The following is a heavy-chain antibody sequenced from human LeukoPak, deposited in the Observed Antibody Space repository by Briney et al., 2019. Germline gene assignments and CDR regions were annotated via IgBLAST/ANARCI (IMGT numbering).Heavy chain of an antibody. D-gene: IGHD4-23*01. J-gene: IGHJ4*02. V-gene: IGHV1-2*02. CDR3: ARPYGGNPHFDY. Sequence: ASVKVSCKASGYTFTDYYIHWVRQAPGQGLEWMGWISPNSGGTNYAQSFQGRVTMTRDTSISTAYMELSRLRSDDTAVYYCARPYGGNPHFDYWGQGTLVTVSS. CDR1: GYTFTDYY. CDR2: ISPNSGGT.